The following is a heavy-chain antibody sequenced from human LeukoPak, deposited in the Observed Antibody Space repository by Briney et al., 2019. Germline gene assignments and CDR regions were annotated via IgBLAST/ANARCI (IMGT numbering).Heavy chain of an antibody. CDR1: GDSVSSNSAA. V-gene: IGHV6-1*01. D-gene: IGHD2-2*01. Sequence: SQTLSLTCAISGDSVSSNSAAWNWIRQSPSRCLEWLGRTYYRSRWYSAYAVSVKSRITINADTSKNQFSLRLNSVTPEDTAVYYCARDCTSCYGRDAFDIWGQGTMVTVSS. CDR3: ARDCTSCYGRDAFDI. J-gene: IGHJ3*02. CDR2: TYYRSRWYS.